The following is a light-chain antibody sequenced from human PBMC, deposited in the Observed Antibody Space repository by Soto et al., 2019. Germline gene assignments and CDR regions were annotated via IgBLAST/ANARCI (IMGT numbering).Light chain of an antibody. CDR1: ESVSSH. CDR2: GAS. CDR3: QHYDSSLRT. Sequence: EIVLTQSPGTLSLSPGERAILSCRATESVSSHLAWYQQKPGQAPRLLIYGASSRATDIPDRFSGSGSGADFTLTISRLKPEDFAVYYCQHYDSSLRTFGPGTKVDIK. V-gene: IGKV3-20*01. J-gene: IGKJ1*01.